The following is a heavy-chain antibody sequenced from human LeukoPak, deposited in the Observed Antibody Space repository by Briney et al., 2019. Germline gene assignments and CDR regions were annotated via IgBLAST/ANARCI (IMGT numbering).Heavy chain of an antibody. J-gene: IGHJ3*02. D-gene: IGHD3-9*01. CDR1: GGSFSGYY. CDR3: AREYYDILTGHFLAAFDI. V-gene: IGHV4-34*01. CDR2: INHSGST. Sequence: SETLTLTCAVYGGSFSGYYWSWIRQPPGKGLEWIGEINHSGSTNYNPSLKSRVTISVDTSKNQFSLKLSSVTAADTAVYYCAREYYDILTGHFLAAFDIWGQGTMVTVSS.